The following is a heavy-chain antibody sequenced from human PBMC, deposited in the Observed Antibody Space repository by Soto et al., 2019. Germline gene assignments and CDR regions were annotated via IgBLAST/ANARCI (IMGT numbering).Heavy chain of an antibody. V-gene: IGHV4-59*01. D-gene: IGHD2-8*02. CDR3: ARGGGVYYFDY. CDR2: IYYSGIT. Sequence: SETLSLTCAVSGVSINSNYFWSWIRQPPGKGLEWIGYIYYSGITDYNPSLKSRVTISVDTSKSQFSLKLSSVTAADTAVYYCARGGGVYYFDYWGQGTLVTVSS. CDR1: GVSINSNYF. J-gene: IGHJ4*02.